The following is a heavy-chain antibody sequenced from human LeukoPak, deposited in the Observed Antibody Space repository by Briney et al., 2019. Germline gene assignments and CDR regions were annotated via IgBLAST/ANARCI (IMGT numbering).Heavy chain of an antibody. CDR3: AREGPSLWFGEPYGMDV. CDR2: ISAYNGNT. V-gene: IGHV1-18*01. Sequence: ASVKVSCKASGYTFTSYGISWVRQAPGQGVEGMGWISAYNGNTNYAQKLQGRVTMTTDTSTSTAYMELRSLRSDDTAVYYCAREGPSLWFGEPYGMDVWGQGTTVTVSS. CDR1: GYTFTSYG. J-gene: IGHJ6*02. D-gene: IGHD3-10*01.